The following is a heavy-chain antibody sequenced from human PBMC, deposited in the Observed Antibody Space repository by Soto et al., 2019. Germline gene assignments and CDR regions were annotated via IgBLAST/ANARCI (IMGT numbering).Heavy chain of an antibody. CDR2: ISSSGSTI. V-gene: IGHV3-11*01. Sequence: PGGSLRLSCAASGFTFSDYYMSWIRQAPGKGLEWVSYISSSGSTIYYADSVKGRFTISRDNAKDSLYLQMNSLRAEDTAVYYCARTPPYFDWLIVEVYYFDYCGQGTLVTVSS. CDR3: ARTPPYFDWLIVEVYYFDY. J-gene: IGHJ4*02. CDR1: GFTFSDYY. D-gene: IGHD3-9*01.